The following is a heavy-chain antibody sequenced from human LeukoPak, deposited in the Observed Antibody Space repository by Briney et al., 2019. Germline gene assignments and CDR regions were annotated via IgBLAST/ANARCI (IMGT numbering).Heavy chain of an antibody. D-gene: IGHD6-13*01. CDR2: ISAYNGKT. CDR3: ARARQQLVWANWFDP. V-gene: IGHV1-18*01. J-gene: IGHJ5*02. CDR1: GGTFSSYA. Sequence: ASVKVSCKASGGTFSSYAISWVRQAPGQGLEWMGWISAYNGKTKYAQKLQGRVTMTTETSTSTAYMELRSLRSDGTAVYYCARARQQLVWANWFDPWGQGTLVTVSS.